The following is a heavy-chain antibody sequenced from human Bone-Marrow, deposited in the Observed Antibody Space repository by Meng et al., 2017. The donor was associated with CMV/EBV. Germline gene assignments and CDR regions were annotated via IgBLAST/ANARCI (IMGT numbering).Heavy chain of an antibody. D-gene: IGHD3-3*01. CDR2: ISSSSSYI. CDR3: SRESGELPARSGYYLYP. Sequence: GESLKISCAASGFTFSSYSMNWVRQAPGKGLEWVSSISSSSSYIYYADSVKGRFTISRDNAKNSLYLQMNSLRAEDTAVYYCSRESGELPARSGYYLYPWGQGTRVTVSS. J-gene: IGHJ5*02. CDR1: GFTFSSYS. V-gene: IGHV3-21*01.